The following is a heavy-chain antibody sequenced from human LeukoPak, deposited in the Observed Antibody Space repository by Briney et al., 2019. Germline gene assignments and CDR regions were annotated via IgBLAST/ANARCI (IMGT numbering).Heavy chain of an antibody. J-gene: IGHJ4*02. CDR1: GGSINTNY. CDR2: IYYSEIT. V-gene: IGHV4-59*01. D-gene: IGHD3-22*01. CDR3: ARLHYDTSGYYYFDY. Sequence: SETLSLTCSVSGGSINTNYWNWIRQPPGGGVEWIGYIYYSEITNYNPSLKSRVTTSADTSKNQFSLKLSSVTAADTAVYYCARLHYDTSGYYYFDYWGQGTLVTVSS.